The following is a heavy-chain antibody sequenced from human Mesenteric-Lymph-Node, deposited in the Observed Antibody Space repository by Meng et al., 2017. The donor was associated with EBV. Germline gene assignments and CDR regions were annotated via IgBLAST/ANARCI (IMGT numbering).Heavy chain of an antibody. CDR3: ARDGKVGYGMDV. D-gene: IGHD1-26*01. V-gene: IGHV1-69*01. CDR2: IIPIFGTA. J-gene: IGHJ6*02. Sequence: VQLVQSGAEVKKPGSSVRVSCKASGGTFNIYTITWVRQAPGQGLEWMGGIIPIFGTANYAQRFQGRVTITADESTSTAYMELSSLRSEDTAVYYCARDGKVGYGMDVWGQGTRVTVSS. CDR1: GGTFNIYT.